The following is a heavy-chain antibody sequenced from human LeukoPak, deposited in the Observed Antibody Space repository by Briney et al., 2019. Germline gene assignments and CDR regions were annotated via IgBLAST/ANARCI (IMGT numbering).Heavy chain of an antibody. Sequence: ASVKVSCKTSGYSFTSYNLHWVRQAPGQGLEWMGWISAYNGNTNYAQKLQGRVTMTTDTSTSTAYMELRSLRSDDTAVYYCARLGVATKRYYYMDVWGKGTTVTVSS. CDR1: GYSFTSYN. CDR3: ARLGVATKRYYYMDV. J-gene: IGHJ6*03. V-gene: IGHV1-18*04. CDR2: ISAYNGNT. D-gene: IGHD5-12*01.